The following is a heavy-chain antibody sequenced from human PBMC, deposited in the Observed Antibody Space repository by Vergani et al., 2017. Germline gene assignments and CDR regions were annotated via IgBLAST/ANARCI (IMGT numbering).Heavy chain of an antibody. D-gene: IGHD3-16*01. V-gene: IGHV3-23*04. CDR3: AKDLRIMITFQGWFDP. Sequence: EVQVVETGGGLVQPGGSLRLSCAASGFTFSSYAMSWVRQAPGKRLEWVSAISGSGSRTYFADSVKGRFTISRDNSKNTLYLQMNSLRAEDTAIYYCAKDLRIMITFQGWFDPWGQGTLVTVSS. CDR2: ISGSGSRT. J-gene: IGHJ5*02. CDR1: GFTFSSYA.